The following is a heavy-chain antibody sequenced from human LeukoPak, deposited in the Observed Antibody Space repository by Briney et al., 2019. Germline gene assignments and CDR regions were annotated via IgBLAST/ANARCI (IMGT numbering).Heavy chain of an antibody. Sequence: ASVKVSCKLSGYTLTELSMLWVRQAPGKGLEWMGGFDPEDGETIYAQKLQGRVTLTEDTSTDTAYMELTSVSSEDTAVYYCATDRRRRDGYNWCYWGQGTLVTVSS. V-gene: IGHV1-24*01. D-gene: IGHD5-24*01. CDR1: GYTLTELS. CDR2: FDPEDGET. CDR3: ATDRRRRDGYNWCY. J-gene: IGHJ4*02.